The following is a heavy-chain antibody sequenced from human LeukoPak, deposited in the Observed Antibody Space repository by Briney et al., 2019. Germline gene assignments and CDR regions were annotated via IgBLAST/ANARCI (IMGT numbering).Heavy chain of an antibody. D-gene: IGHD6-13*01. CDR1: GFAFSSYS. CDR2: ISSSSSTI. J-gene: IGHJ4*02. V-gene: IGHV3-48*02. Sequence: PGGSLRLSCAASGFAFSSYSMNWVRQAPGKGLEWVSYISSSSSTIYYADSVKGRFTISRDNAKNSLYLQMNSLRDEDTAVYYCARDRRSSSWKRAFDYWGQATLVTVSS. CDR3: ARDRRSSSWKRAFDY.